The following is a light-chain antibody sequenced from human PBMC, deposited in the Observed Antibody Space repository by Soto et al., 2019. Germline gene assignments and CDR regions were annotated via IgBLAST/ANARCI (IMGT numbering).Light chain of an antibody. CDR1: QSVSRY. Sequence: EIVLTHSPATLSLSPWERATLYCRASQSVSRYLAWYQQKPGQAPRLLIYDASNRATGIPARFSGSGSGTDFTLTISSLEPEDFAVYYCQQRSNWPPITFGQGTRLEIK. V-gene: IGKV3-11*01. CDR2: DAS. J-gene: IGKJ5*01. CDR3: QQRSNWPPIT.